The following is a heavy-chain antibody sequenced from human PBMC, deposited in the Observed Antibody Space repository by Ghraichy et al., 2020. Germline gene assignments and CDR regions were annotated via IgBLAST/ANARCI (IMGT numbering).Heavy chain of an antibody. J-gene: IGHJ4*02. Sequence: SETLSLTCGVSGWSFSGFYWTWIRQTPGKGLEWIGEINHRGSTNYNPSLKSRVTMSVDTSKRQFSLKMTSVTAADTAVYYCARGSDSIGFDYWGQGTLVTVSS. CDR3: ARGSDSIGFDY. CDR2: INHRGST. CDR1: GWSFSGFY. D-gene: IGHD3-3*02. V-gene: IGHV4-34*01.